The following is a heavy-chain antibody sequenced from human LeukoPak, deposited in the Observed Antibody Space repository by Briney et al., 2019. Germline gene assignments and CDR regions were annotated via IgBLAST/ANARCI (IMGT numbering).Heavy chain of an antibody. V-gene: IGHV3-30-3*01. CDR2: ISYDGSNK. Sequence: GGSLRLSCAASGFTFSSYAMHWVRQAPGKGLEWVAVISYDGSNKYYADSVKGRFTISRDNSKNTLYLQMNSLRSEDTAVYYCAAHDYGEDGPFDYWGQGTLVTVSS. D-gene: IGHD4-17*01. J-gene: IGHJ4*02. CDR1: GFTFSSYA. CDR3: AAHDYGEDGPFDY.